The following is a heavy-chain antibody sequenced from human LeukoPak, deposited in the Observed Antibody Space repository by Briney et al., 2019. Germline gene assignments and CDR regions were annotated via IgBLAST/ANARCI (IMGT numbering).Heavy chain of an antibody. CDR3: ARDGVGDPFPY. D-gene: IGHD3-10*01. V-gene: IGHV3-48*03. J-gene: IGHJ4*02. Sequence: GGSLRLSCAASGFTFSSYEMNWVRQAPGKGLEWVSYISSSGSTIYYADSVKGRFTISRDNAKNSLYLQMNSLRAEDTAVYYCARDGVGDPFPYWGQGTLDTVSS. CDR1: GFTFSSYE. CDR2: ISSSGSTI.